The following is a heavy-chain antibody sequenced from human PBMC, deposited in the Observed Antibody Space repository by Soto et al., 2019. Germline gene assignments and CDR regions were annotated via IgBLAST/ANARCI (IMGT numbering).Heavy chain of an antibody. CDR3: AKDLPDSSLRGDAFDI. V-gene: IGHV3-23*01. Sequence: PGGSLRLSCATSGFTFSSYGMSWVRQGPGTGLEWVSAISGSGGSTYYADSVKGRFTISRDNSKNTLYLQMNSLRAEDTAVYYCAKDLPDSSLRGDAFDIWGQGTMVTVSS. D-gene: IGHD3-22*01. CDR1: GFTFSSYG. J-gene: IGHJ3*02. CDR2: ISGSGGST.